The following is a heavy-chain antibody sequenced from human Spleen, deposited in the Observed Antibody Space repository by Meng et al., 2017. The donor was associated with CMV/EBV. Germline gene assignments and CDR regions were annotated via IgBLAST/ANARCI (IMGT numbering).Heavy chain of an antibody. J-gene: IGHJ4*02. D-gene: IGHD3-3*01. CDR3: ARTILVDFWSGYYAFDY. V-gene: IGHV4-61*01. CDR1: SVSSGSYY. CDR2: IYYSGST. Sequence: SVSSGSYYWSWIRQPPGKGLEWIGYIYYSGSTNYNPSLKSRVTISVDTSKNQFSLKLSSVTAADTAVYYCARTILVDFWSGYYAFDYWGQGTLVTVSS.